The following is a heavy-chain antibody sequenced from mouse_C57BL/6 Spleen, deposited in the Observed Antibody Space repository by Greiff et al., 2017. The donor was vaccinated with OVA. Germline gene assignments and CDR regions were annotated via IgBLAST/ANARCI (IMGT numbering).Heavy chain of an antibody. Sequence: EVHLVESGGGLVKPGGSLKLSCAASGFTFSSYTMSWVRQTPEKRLEWVATISGGGGNTYYPDSVKGRFTISRDNAKNTLYLQMSSLRSEDTALYYCARQAVVAYYFDDWGQGTTLTVSS. V-gene: IGHV5-9*01. CDR1: GFTFSSYT. D-gene: IGHD1-1*01. CDR2: ISGGGGNT. J-gene: IGHJ2*01. CDR3: ARQAVVAYYFDD.